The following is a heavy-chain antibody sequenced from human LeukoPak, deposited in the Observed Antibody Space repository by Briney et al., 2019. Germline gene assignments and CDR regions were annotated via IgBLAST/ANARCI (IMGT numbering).Heavy chain of an antibody. V-gene: IGHV4-34*01. CDR1: GGSFSGYY. Sequence: SETLSLTCAVYGGSFSGYYWSWIRQPPGKGLGWIGEINHSGSTNYNPSLKSRATISVDTSKNQFSLKLSSVTAADTAVYYCARGWVPDYWGQGTLVTVSS. J-gene: IGHJ4*02. D-gene: IGHD3-10*01. CDR2: INHSGST. CDR3: ARGWVPDY.